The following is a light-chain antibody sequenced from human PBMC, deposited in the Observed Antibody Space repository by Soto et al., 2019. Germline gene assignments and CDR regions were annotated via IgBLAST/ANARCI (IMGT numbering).Light chain of an antibody. Sequence: EIALTQSPGTLSLSPGERATLSCRASQRVSSSYLAWYQQRPGQAPSLLIYGASYRATGIPDRFSGSRSGTDFTLTIIRLEHEDIAVYYCQQYLSSPYTFGQGTKLEIK. CDR2: GAS. CDR1: QRVSSSY. V-gene: IGKV3-20*01. CDR3: QQYLSSPYT. J-gene: IGKJ2*01.